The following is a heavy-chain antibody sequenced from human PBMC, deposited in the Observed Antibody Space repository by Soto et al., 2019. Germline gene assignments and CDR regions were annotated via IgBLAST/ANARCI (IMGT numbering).Heavy chain of an antibody. CDR3: ARHRGELLLDYGMDV. Sequence: SETLSRTCTVAGGSSRGGSYDWGWMRQPPGKGLEWIGSIYYSGSTYYNPSLKSRVTISVDTSKNQFSLKLSSVTAADTAVYYCARHRGELLLDYGMDVWGQGTTVT. CDR1: GGSSRGGSYD. V-gene: IGHV4-39*01. CDR2: IYYSGST. J-gene: IGHJ6*02. D-gene: IGHD1-26*01.